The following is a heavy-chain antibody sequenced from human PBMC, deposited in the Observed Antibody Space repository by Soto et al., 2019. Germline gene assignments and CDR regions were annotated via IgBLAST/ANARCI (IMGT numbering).Heavy chain of an antibody. CDR3: ASATYYYYYYMDV. CDR1: GGSISGYY. J-gene: IGHJ6*03. CDR2: IYYSGST. D-gene: IGHD2-15*01. V-gene: IGHV4-59*01. Sequence: ASETLSLTCMVSGGSISGYYCSWIRQPPGKGLERIGYIYYSGSTNYNPSLKSRVTISVDTSKNQFSLKLSSVTAADTAVYYCASATYYYYYYMDVWGKGTTVTVSS.